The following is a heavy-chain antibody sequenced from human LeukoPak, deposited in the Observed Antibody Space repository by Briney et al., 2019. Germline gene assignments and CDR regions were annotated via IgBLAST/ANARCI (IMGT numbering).Heavy chain of an antibody. J-gene: IGHJ4*02. CDR3: ARVRKYYYDSSGYNDY. CDR1: GFTFSSYW. Sequence: GGSLRLSCAASGFTFSSYWMHWVRQAPGKGLVWVSRINSDGSSTSYADPVKGRFTISRDNAKNTLYLQMNSLRAEDTAVYYCARVRKYYYDSSGYNDYWGQGTLVTVSS. D-gene: IGHD3-22*01. V-gene: IGHV3-74*01. CDR2: INSDGSST.